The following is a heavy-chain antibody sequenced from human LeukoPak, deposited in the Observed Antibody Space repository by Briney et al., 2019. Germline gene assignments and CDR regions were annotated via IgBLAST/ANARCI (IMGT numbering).Heavy chain of an antibody. D-gene: IGHD4-11*01. CDR3: ARTYIDYLPL. Sequence: SQTLSLTCTVSSGSLTREDYCWSWIRQPPGKGMEWIGYIYYSGNSYYNPSLKSRVTISVDTSKNQFSLKLSPVTAADTAVYYCARTYIDYLPLWGQGTLVTVSS. J-gene: IGHJ4*02. V-gene: IGHV4-30-4*01. CDR1: SGSLTREDYC. CDR2: IYYSGNS.